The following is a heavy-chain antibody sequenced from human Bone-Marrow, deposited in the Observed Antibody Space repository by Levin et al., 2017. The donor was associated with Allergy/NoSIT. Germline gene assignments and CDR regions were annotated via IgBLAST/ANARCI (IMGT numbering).Heavy chain of an antibody. CDR3: TTADLGVTPRGDYYYMDV. D-gene: IGHD1-26*01. CDR2: IKSKTDGGTT. CDR1: GFTFSNAW. Sequence: GGSLRLSCAASGFTFSNAWMSWVRQAPGKGLEWVGRIKSKTDGGTTDYAAPVKGRFTISRDDSKNTLYLHMNSLKTEDTAVYYCTTADLGVTPRGDYYYMDVWGKGTTVTVSS. J-gene: IGHJ6*03. V-gene: IGHV3-15*01.